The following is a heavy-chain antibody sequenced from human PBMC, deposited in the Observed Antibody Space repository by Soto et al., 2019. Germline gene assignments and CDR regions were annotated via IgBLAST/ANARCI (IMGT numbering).Heavy chain of an antibody. D-gene: IGHD2-8*02. Sequence: VQLVQSGSEMREPGASVRISCKASGYTFNTYFISGVSWVRQAPGQGLEWVGWTNAYSGESNNPEKIQGRNTLTADKSTTTGYLALRRLGPDDSAVYFCKRDEIQSCGRVGCYHYEYRGQGTLVTVSS. CDR2: TNAYSGES. CDR1: GYTFNTYF. V-gene: IGHV1-18*04. J-gene: IGHJ4*02. CDR3: KRDEIQSCGRVGCYHYEY.